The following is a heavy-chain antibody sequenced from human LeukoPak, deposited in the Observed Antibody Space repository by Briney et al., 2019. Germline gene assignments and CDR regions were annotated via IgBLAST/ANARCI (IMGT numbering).Heavy chain of an antibody. CDR3: ARGWDTAKSAFDI. CDR1: GGTFSSYA. D-gene: IGHD5-18*01. CDR2: IIPIFGTA. V-gene: IGHV1-69*13. J-gene: IGHJ3*02. Sequence: SVKVSCKASGGTFSSYAISWVRQAPGQGLEWMVGIIPIFGTANYAQKFQGRVTITADESTSTAYMELSSLRSEDTAVYYCARGWDTAKSAFDIWGQGTMVTVSS.